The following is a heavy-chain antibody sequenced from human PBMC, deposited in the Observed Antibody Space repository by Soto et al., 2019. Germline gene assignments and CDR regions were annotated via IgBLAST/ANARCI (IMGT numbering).Heavy chain of an antibody. CDR1: GGSISSYY. V-gene: IGHV4-59*01. J-gene: IGHJ4*02. Sequence: SETLSLTCTVSGGSISSYYWSWIRQPPGKGLEWIGYIYYSGSTNYNPSLKSRVTISVDTSKNQFSLKLSSVTAADTAVYYCARENPVFFDYWGQGTLVTVSS. CDR2: IYYSGST. CDR3: ARENPVFFDY.